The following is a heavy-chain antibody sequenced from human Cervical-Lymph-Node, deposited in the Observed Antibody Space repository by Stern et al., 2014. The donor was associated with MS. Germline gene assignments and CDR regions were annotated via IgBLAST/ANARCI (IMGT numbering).Heavy chain of an antibody. CDR1: GFTFDDYG. CDR2: ISWDRATT. J-gene: IGHJ3*02. CDR3: AKDMPPGGSGARADAFDI. Sequence: EVQLVESGGGLVQPGRSLRLSCAASGFTFDDYGMHWVRQAPGQGLEWVSGISWDRATTGYADSVKCRFTISRDNAKNSLYLQMNSLRREDTALYYCAKDMPPGGSGARADAFDIWGQGTMVTVSS. V-gene: IGHV3-9*01. D-gene: IGHD2-15*01.